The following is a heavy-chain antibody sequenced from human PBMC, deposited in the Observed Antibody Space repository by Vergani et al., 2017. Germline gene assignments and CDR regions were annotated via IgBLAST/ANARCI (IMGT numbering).Heavy chain of an antibody. CDR3: ARLAIGGAGSYYTPNYGMDV. CDR1: GGSISSSSYY. CDR2: IYYSGST. J-gene: IGHJ6*02. D-gene: IGHD3-10*01. Sequence: QVQLQESGPGLVKPSETLSLTCTVSGGSISSSSYYWGWIRQPPGKGLEWIGSIYYSGSTYYNPSLKSRVTISVDTSKNQFSLKLSSVTAADTAVYYCARLAIGGAGSYYTPNYGMDVWGQGTTVTVSS. V-gene: IGHV4-39*01.